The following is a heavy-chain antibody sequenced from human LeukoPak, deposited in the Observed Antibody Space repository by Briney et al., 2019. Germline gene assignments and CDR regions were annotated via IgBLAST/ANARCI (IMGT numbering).Heavy chain of an antibody. Sequence: KPGGSLRLSCAASGFTFSDYYMSWIRQAPGKGLECVSYISTSGSTIYYADSVKGRFTISRDNAKNSLYLQMNSLRAEDTAVYYCAKDKGYSFGYFDYWGQGTLVTVSS. CDR3: AKDKGYSFGYFDY. CDR2: ISTSGSTI. V-gene: IGHV3-11*04. CDR1: GFTFSDYY. D-gene: IGHD5-18*01. J-gene: IGHJ4*02.